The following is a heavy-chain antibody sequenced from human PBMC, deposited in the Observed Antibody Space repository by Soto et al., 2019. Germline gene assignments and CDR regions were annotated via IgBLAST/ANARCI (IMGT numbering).Heavy chain of an antibody. J-gene: IGHJ4*02. V-gene: IGHV1-46*01. CDR3: ARVTRYCSSTSCCYFDY. CDR1: GYTFTSYY. Sequence: RASVKVSCKASGYTFTSYYMHWVRQAPGQGLEWMGIINPSGGSTSYAQKFQGRVTMTRDTSTSTVYMELSSLRSEDTAVYYCARVTRYCSSTSCCYFDYWGQGTLVTVSS. CDR2: INPSGGST. D-gene: IGHD2-2*01.